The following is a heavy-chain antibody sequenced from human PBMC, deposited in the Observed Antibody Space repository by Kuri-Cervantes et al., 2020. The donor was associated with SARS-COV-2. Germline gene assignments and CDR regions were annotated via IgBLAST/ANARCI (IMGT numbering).Heavy chain of an antibody. CDR3: ARVLPEPAAAFDY. Sequence: GSLRLSCAVSGYSISSGYYWSWIRQPPGKGLEWIGEINHSGSTNYNPSLKSRVTISVDTSKNQFSLKLSSVTAADTAVYYCARVLPEPAAAFDYWGQGTLVTVSS. CDR1: GYSISSGYY. D-gene: IGHD6-13*01. J-gene: IGHJ4*02. CDR2: INHSGST. V-gene: IGHV4-34*01.